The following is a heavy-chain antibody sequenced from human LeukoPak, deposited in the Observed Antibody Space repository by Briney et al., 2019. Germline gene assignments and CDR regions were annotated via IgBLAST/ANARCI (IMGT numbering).Heavy chain of an antibody. CDR2: INPTSTSI. V-gene: IGHV3-21*01. D-gene: IGHD3-10*01. Sequence: GGSLRLSCVASGLTFSDYSINWVRRAPGKGLEGVSSINPTSTSIYYADALRGRFTISRDNTKSSLYMKMDSLRAEDTAVYYCVRLRRNSDRSYYYYYYDSWGQGILVTVSS. CDR1: GLTFSDYS. CDR3: VRLRRNSDRSYYYYYYDS. J-gene: IGHJ5*01.